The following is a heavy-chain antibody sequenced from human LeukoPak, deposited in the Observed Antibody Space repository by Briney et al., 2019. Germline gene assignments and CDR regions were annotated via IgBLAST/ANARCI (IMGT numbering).Heavy chain of an antibody. CDR2: FYYSGGT. V-gene: IGHV4-59*11. J-gene: IGHJ4*02. D-gene: IGHD3-10*01. CDR3: ARHSQHSGDRGAARKFDY. Sequence: LETLSLICSVSGGSLSGHYWSWFRQPPGKGLEWIGYFYYSGGTNYHPSLESRVTISVDTSKNQFSLKVNSVTSADTAVYYCARHSQHSGDRGAARKFDYWGQGILVIVSS. CDR1: GGSLSGHY.